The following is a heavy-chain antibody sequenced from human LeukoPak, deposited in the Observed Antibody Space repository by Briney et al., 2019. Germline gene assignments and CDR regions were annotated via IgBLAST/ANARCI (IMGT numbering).Heavy chain of an antibody. CDR2: ISYDGSNK. CDR3: AKGTEYYDSSGYYSNFDY. J-gene: IGHJ4*02. Sequence: GGSLRLSCAASGFTFSNCGMHWVRQAPGKGLEWVAVISYDGSNKYYADSVKGRFTISRDNSKNTLYVQMNSLRAEDTAVYYCAKGTEYYDSSGYYSNFDYWGQGTLVTVSS. V-gene: IGHV3-30*18. CDR1: GFTFSNCG. D-gene: IGHD3-22*01.